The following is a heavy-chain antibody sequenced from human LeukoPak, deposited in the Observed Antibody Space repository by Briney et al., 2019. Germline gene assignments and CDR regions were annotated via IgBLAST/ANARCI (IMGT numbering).Heavy chain of an antibody. V-gene: IGHV3-7*03. CDR1: GFTFSSYW. Sequence: PGGSLRLSCAASGFTFSSYWMSWVRQAPGKGLEWVAIIKQDGSEKYYVDSVKGRFTISRDNAKNSLYLQMNSLRAEDTAVYYCAREQTYCSGGSCYYYYGMDVWGQGTTVTVSS. CDR3: AREQTYCSGGSCYYYYGMDV. CDR2: IKQDGSEK. D-gene: IGHD2-15*01. J-gene: IGHJ6*02.